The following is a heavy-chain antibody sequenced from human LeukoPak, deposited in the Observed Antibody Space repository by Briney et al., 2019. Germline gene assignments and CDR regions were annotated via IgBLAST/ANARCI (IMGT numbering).Heavy chain of an antibody. D-gene: IGHD3-3*01. CDR2: IKSKTDGGTA. Sequence: SGGSLRLSCAASGFTFSSAWMTWVRQAPGKGLEWVGRIKSKTDGGTAEYAAPVKGRFTTSRDDSQNTMYMQMNSLRPEDTAVYYCTTAPDSMDCWGQGTLVTVSS. V-gene: IGHV3-15*01. J-gene: IGHJ4*02. CDR3: TTAPDSMDC. CDR1: GFTFSSAW.